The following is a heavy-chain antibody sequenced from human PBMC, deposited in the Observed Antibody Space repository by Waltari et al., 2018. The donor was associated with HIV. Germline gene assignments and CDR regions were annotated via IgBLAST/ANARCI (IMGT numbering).Heavy chain of an antibody. J-gene: IGHJ4*02. Sequence: EVQLLESGGGFVPPGGSLRLSCAASGFTFGSYRTHWVRQVPGKGLVWVSRIKSDGTITTYADSVKGRFTISRDNAKNTLFLQMNSLRAEDTAIYYCARDLVVLRYFDWLSTYFDYWGQGTLVTVSS. D-gene: IGHD3-9*01. V-gene: IGHV3-74*01. CDR1: GFTFGSYR. CDR3: ARDLVVLRYFDWLSTYFDY. CDR2: IKSDGTIT.